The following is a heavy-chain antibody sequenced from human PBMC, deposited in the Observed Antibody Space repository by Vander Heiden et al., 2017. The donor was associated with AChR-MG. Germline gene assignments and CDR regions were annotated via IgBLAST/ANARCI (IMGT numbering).Heavy chain of an antibody. D-gene: IGHD2-21*01. CDR2: IRSKANSYAT. V-gene: IGHV3-73*02. CDR1: RFTFRGSA. J-gene: IGHJ4*02. CDR3: TRRGGEFDY. Sequence: EVPLVASGGGLVQPGGSLKLSCASSRFTFRGSAMHWVRQASGKGLGWVGSIRSKANSYATAYAASVKGRFTISRDDSKNTAYLQMNSLKTEDTAVYYCTRRGGEFDYWGQGTLVTVSS.